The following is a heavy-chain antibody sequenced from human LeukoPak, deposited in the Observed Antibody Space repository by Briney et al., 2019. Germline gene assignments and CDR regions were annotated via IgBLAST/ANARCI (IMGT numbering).Heavy chain of an antibody. CDR2: IIPMFGA. CDR1: GGTFSTHA. V-gene: IGHV1-69*05. Sequence: ASVKVSCKAPGGTFSTHAVSWVRQALGQGLEWVGGIIPMFGANYAQRFRGRGTITTDESTSTAYMELNSLRSDDTAVYYCARGYCSSTSCYDWFDPWGQGTLVTVSS. D-gene: IGHD2-2*01. CDR3: ARGYCSSTSCYDWFDP. J-gene: IGHJ5*02.